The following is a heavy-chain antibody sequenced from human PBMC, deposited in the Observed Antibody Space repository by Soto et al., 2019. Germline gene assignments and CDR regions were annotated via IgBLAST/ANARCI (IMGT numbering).Heavy chain of an antibody. CDR1: GAAVNSDSHN. Sequence: PSEALSLTCTVSGAAVNSDSHNWSWIRQPPGKGLEWIGYSYYTGSTNYNPSLKSRVTISLDTSRNQFSLKLSSVTAADTAVFYCAREYATSTEAFDFWGQASRVTFSS. V-gene: IGHV4-61*01. D-gene: IGHD2-2*01. CDR2: SYYTGST. J-gene: IGHJ4*02. CDR3: AREYATSTEAFDF.